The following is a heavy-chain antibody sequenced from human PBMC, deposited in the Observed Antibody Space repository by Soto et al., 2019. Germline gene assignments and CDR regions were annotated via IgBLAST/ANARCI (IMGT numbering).Heavy chain of an antibody. CDR1: GFTLGSHR. CDR3: PTLFDL. V-gene: IGHV3-74*01. CDR2: IDTDGGGT. J-gene: IGHJ5*02. Sequence: DVQLVESGGGLVQPGGSLRVSCAASGFTLGSHRIHWVRQPPGKGLELVSRIDTDGGGTSYADSVKGRFTISTDNAKNTVYLQMNGLRAEDTAVYYCPTLFDLWGQGTLVTVSS.